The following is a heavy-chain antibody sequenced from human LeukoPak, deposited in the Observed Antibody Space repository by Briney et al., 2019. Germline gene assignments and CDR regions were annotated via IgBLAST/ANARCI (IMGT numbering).Heavy chain of an antibody. CDR3: ARGARSSCEY. J-gene: IGHJ4*02. CDR1: GFTFSSYS. CDR2: ISSSSSYI. V-gene: IGHV3-21*01. Sequence: PVGSLRLSCAASGFTFSSYSMNWVCQAPGQGLEWVSSISSSSSYIYYADSVKGRFTISRDNAKNSLYLQMNSLRAEDTAVYYCARGARSSCEYWGQGTLVTASS. D-gene: IGHD6-13*01.